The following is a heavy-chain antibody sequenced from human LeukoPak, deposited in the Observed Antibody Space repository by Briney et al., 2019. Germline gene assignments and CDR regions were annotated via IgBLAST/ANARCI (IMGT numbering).Heavy chain of an antibody. CDR1: GGSISSDYYY. J-gene: IGHJ4*02. D-gene: IGHD2-21*01. V-gene: IGHV4-61*02. CDR3: ARDSRGVVGQAH. Sequence: SETLSLTCTVSGGSISSDYYYWSWIRQPAGKGLEWIGRIYTSGSTNYNPSFKSRVTISVDTSKNQFFLKLSSVTAADTAVYYCARDSRGVVGQAHWGQGTLVTVSS. CDR2: IYTSGST.